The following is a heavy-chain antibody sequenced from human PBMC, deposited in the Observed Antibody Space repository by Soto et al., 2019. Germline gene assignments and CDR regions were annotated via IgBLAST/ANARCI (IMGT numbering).Heavy chain of an antibody. CDR3: ARGGVDGDYYYYYMDV. Sequence: SETLSLTCAVYGGSFSGYYWSWIRQPPGKGLEWIGEINHSGSTNYNPSLKSRVTISVDTSKNQFSLKLSSVTAADTAVYYCARGGVDGDYYYYYMDVWGKGTTVTVSS. V-gene: IGHV4-34*01. J-gene: IGHJ6*03. CDR2: INHSGST. CDR1: GGSFSGYY. D-gene: IGHD4-17*01.